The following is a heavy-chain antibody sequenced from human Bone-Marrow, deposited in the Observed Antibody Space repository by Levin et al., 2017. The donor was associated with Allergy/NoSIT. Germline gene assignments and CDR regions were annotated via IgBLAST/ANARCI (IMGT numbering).Heavy chain of an antibody. CDR1: GGSVSGGYY. D-gene: IGHD3-10*01. CDR2: TYNGGIT. V-gene: IGHV4-31*03. J-gene: IGHJ4*02. Sequence: SETLSLTCTVSGGSVSGGYYWSWVPQPPGEGLEWFGSTYNGGITKYAPPFDGRVGISVDMSKNQLSLRLMSMTATDTAIYYCTRDGGSGSFYNRPFDFWGPGTLVTVSS. CDR3: TRDGGSGSFYNRPFDF.